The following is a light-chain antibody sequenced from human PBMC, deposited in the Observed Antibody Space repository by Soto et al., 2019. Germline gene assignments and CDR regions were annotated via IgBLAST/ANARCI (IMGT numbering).Light chain of an antibody. CDR3: CSYAGSYTGV. J-gene: IGLJ2*01. CDR2: DVS. Sequence: QSALTQPRSVSGSPGQSVTISCTGTSSDVGGYNYVSWYQQHPGKAPKLMIYDVSKRPSGVPDRFSGAKSGNTASLTISGLQAEDEADYYCCSYAGSYTGVFFGGTKLTVL. V-gene: IGLV2-11*01. CDR1: SSDVGGYNY.